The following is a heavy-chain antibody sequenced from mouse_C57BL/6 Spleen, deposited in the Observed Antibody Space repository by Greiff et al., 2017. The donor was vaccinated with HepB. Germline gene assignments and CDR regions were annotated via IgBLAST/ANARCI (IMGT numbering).Heavy chain of an antibody. V-gene: IGHV1-69*01. CDR2: IDPSDSYT. D-gene: IGHD1-1*01. CDR3: ARGVVAYYFDY. CDR1: GYTFTSYW. J-gene: IGHJ2*01. Sequence: VQLQQPGAELVMPGASVKLSCKASGYTFTSYWMHWVKQRPGQGLEWIGEIDPSDSYTNYNQKFKGKSTLTVDKSSSTAYMQLSSLTSEDSAVYYCARGVVAYYFDYWGQGTTLTVSS.